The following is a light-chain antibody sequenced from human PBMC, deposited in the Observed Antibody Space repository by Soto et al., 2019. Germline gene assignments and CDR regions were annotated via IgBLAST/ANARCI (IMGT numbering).Light chain of an antibody. CDR2: AAS. V-gene: IGKV1-27*01. Sequence: DIQMTQSPSSLSASLGDRVTITCLASQGIANHLAWYQRKPGKAPNLLIYAASTLQSGVPSRLSASGFGKDFTITISSLQPEDVATYYCQKYKSAPYTFGPGTKVDIK. J-gene: IGKJ3*01. CDR3: QKYKSAPYT. CDR1: QGIANH.